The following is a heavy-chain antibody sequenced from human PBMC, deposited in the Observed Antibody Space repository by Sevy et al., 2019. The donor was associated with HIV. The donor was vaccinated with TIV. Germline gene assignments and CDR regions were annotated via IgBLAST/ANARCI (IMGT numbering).Heavy chain of an antibody. CDR1: GYTFTPYR. V-gene: IGHV1-18*04. Sequence: ASVKVSCKASGYTFTPYRITWVRQAPGQGLEWMGWISPHNGDTNYAQKDRGRVTMTTDTSTSTAYMELRSLRSDDTAVYYCARAFCSGGRCYSLAYWGQGTLVTVSS. J-gene: IGHJ4*02. CDR3: ARAFCSGGRCYSLAY. CDR2: ISPHNGDT. D-gene: IGHD2-15*01.